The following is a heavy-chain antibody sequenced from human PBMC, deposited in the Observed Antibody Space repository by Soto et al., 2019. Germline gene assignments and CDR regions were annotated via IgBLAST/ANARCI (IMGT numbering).Heavy chain of an antibody. Sequence: GGSLRLSCAGSGFTFGDSYMSWIRQAPGKGLEWVSSISSSSSYIYYADSVKGRFTISRDNAKNSLYLQMNSLRAEDTAVYYCARLGETYYYDSSGYYSYYYYGMDVWGQGTTVTVSS. D-gene: IGHD3-22*01. V-gene: IGHV3-21*01. CDR2: ISSSSSYI. CDR1: GFTFGDSY. J-gene: IGHJ6*02. CDR3: ARLGETYYYDSSGYYSYYYYGMDV.